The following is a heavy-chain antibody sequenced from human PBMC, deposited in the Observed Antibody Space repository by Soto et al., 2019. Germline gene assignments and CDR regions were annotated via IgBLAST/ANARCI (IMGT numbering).Heavy chain of an antibody. CDR1: GYTFTSYG. Sequence: QVQLVQSGAEVKKPGASVKVSCKASGYTFTSYGMNWVRQAPGRGLGWRGRINPGNGNTKSSQKLQGRVIIERDTSAGTAYMELSSLRSEDTAGYYCARGGYFDSSNYLAYWGLGTLVTVSS. V-gene: IGHV1-3*01. J-gene: IGHJ4*02. CDR3: ARGGYFDSSNYLAY. D-gene: IGHD3-22*01. CDR2: INPGNGNT.